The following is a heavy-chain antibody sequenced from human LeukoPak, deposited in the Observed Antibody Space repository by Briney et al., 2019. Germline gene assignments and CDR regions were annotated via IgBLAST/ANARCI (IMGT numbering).Heavy chain of an antibody. CDR2: INSDGSST. V-gene: IGHV3-74*01. D-gene: IGHD3-3*01. CDR3: AREQANSYYDFWSGQNSLLDY. J-gene: IGHJ4*02. Sequence: PGGSLRLSCAASGFIFSSYWMHWVRQAPGKGLVWVSRINSDGSSTSYADSVKGRFTISRDNAKNTLYLQMNSLRAEDTAVYYCAREQANSYYDFWSGQNSLLDYWGQGTLVTVSS. CDR1: GFIFSSYW.